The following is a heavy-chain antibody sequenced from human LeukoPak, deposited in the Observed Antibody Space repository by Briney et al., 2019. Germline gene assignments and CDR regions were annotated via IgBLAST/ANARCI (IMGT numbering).Heavy chain of an antibody. Sequence: VQPGRSLRLSCAASGFTFSSYGMHWVRQAPGKGLEWVAVISYDGSNKYYADSVKGRFTISRDNSKNTLYLQMNSLRAEDTAVYYCAKSSGWYAGAFDYWGQGTLVTVSS. CDR1: GFTFSSYG. D-gene: IGHD6-19*01. V-gene: IGHV3-30*18. CDR3: AKSSGWYAGAFDY. CDR2: ISYDGSNK. J-gene: IGHJ4*02.